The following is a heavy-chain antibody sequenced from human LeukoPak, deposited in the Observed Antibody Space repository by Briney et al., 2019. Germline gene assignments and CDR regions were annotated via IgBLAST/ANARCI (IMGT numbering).Heavy chain of an antibody. CDR2: ISSNGGST. CDR3: VKRYSSGWYPLDY. Sequence: PGGSLRLSCSASGFTFSSYAMHWVRQAPGKGLEYVSAISSNGGSTYYADSVKGRFTISRDNSKNTLYLQMSSLRAEDTAVYHCVKRYSSGWYPLDYWGQGTLVTVSS. CDR1: GFTFSSYA. J-gene: IGHJ4*02. D-gene: IGHD6-19*01. V-gene: IGHV3-64D*09.